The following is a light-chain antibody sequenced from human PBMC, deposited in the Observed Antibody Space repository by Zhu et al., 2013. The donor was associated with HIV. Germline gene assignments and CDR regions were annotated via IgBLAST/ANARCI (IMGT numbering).Light chain of an antibody. Sequence: DIQMTQSPSSVSASVGDRVTITCRASQGVSSWLAWYQQTPGKAPTLLVYAASTTQSGVPSRFSGSGSGTEFSLTISSLQPEDFATYYCQHVNSNAAFGPGTKVDV. J-gene: IGKJ3*01. CDR3: QHVNSNAA. CDR1: QGVSSW. CDR2: AAS. V-gene: IGKV1-12*01.